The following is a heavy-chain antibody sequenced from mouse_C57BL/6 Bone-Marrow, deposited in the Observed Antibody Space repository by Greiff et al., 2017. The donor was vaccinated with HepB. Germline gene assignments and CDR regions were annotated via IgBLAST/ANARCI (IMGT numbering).Heavy chain of an antibody. CDR2: ISDGGSYT. CDR1: GFTFSSYA. Sequence: EVQLVESGGGLVKPGGSLKLSCAASGFTFSSYAMSWVRQTPEKRLEWVATISDGGSYTYYPDNVKGRFTISRDNAKNNLYLQMSHLKSEDTAMYYCANLLWLRRGDYWGQGTTLTVSS. J-gene: IGHJ2*01. V-gene: IGHV5-4*01. D-gene: IGHD2-2*01. CDR3: ANLLWLRRGDY.